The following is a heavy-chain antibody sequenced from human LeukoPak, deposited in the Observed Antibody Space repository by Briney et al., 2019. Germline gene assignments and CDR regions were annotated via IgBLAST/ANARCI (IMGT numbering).Heavy chain of an antibody. CDR2: ISAYNGNT. CDR3: ARSGLWGSGSYTYDY. CDR1: GYTFTSYG. Sequence: EASVKVSCKASGYTFTSYGISWVRQAPGQGLEWMGWISAYNGNTNYAQKLQGRVTMTTDTSTSTAYMELRSLRPDDTAVYYCARSGLWGSGSYTYDYWGQGTLVTVSS. D-gene: IGHD3-10*01. V-gene: IGHV1-18*04. J-gene: IGHJ4*02.